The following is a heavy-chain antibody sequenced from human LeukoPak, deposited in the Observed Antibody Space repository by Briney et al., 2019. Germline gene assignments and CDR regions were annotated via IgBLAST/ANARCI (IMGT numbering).Heavy chain of an antibody. CDR3: ARDLGSGWIIVDY. D-gene: IGHD6-19*01. J-gene: IGHJ4*02. CDR2: INPNSGGT. V-gene: IGHV1-2*02. Sequence: ASVKVSCKASGYTFTGDYIHWVRQAPGQGLEWMGWINPNSGGTNSAQKFQGRVTLTRDTSISTAYLELSSLRSDDTAVYYCARDLGSGWIIVDYWGQGTLVTVSS. CDR1: GYTFTGDY.